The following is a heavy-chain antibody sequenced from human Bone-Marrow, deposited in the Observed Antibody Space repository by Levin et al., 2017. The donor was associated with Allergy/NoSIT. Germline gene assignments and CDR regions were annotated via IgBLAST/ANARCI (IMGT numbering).Heavy chain of an antibody. CDR3: AGYNWFDP. V-gene: IGHV3-23*01. Sequence: TGESLKISCAASGFTFANYAMSWVRQAPGKGLEWVSAISGAGNTTYYIDSVRGRFTISRDNSKNTLFLQMNSLRLEDTAVYYCAGYNWFDPWGQGTLVTVSS. CDR1: GFTFANYA. J-gene: IGHJ5*02. CDR2: ISGAGNTT.